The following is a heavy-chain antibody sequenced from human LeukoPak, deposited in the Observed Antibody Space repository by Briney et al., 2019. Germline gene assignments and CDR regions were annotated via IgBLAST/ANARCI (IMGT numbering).Heavy chain of an antibody. V-gene: IGHV3-9*01. CDR2: ICLISGSI. CDR1: VLTFLDYA. Sequence: PGGSLPHSFVPSVLTFLDYAWHGVGQPRGRGGEGVSGICLISGSIDYACCVRARFTISRDNAKNSLYLQMNSLRDEDTALYYCANLGSAGCRRITSCSAYMDVWGKGTTVTVSS. J-gene: IGHJ6*03. CDR3: ANLGSAGCRRITSCSAYMDV. D-gene: IGHD2-2*01.